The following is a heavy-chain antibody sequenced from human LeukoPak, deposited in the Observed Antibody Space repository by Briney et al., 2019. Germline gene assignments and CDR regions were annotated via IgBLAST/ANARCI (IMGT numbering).Heavy chain of an antibody. J-gene: IGHJ6*02. CDR3: AKASGITAAGTLLDV. V-gene: IGHV3-23*01. CDR1: GFTFSSYA. CDR2: ISGSGGST. Sequence: GGPLRLSCAASGFTFSSYAMSGVRQAPGKGLEWVSGISGSGGSTYYADSVKGRFTISRDNSKNTLYLQMNSLRAEDTAVYYCAKASGITAAGTLLDVWGQGTTVTVSS. D-gene: IGHD6-13*01.